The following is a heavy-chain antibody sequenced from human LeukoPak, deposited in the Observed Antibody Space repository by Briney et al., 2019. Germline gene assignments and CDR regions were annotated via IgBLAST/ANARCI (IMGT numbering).Heavy chain of an antibody. CDR3: AKADSYGGNSQLFDF. CDR2: IWYDGSNK. Sequence: GRSLRLSCVASGFTFSSYGMHWVRQAPGKGLEWVAVIWYDGSNKNYADSVKGRFTISRDNSKDTLTLQMNSLRAEDTAVYYCAKADSYGGNSQLFDFWGQGTLVTVSS. V-gene: IGHV3-33*06. CDR1: GFTFSSYG. D-gene: IGHD4-23*01. J-gene: IGHJ4*02.